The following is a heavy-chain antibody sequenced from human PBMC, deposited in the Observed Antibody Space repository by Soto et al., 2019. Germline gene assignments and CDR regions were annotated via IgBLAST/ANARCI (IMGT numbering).Heavy chain of an antibody. CDR2: ISGSGGST. V-gene: IGHV3-23*01. Sequence: GGSLRLSCAASGFTFSSYAMSWVRQAPGKGLEWVSAISGSGGSTYYADSVKGRFTISRDNSKNTLYLQVNSLRAEDTAVYYCAKDLRYSSSNYFDYWGQGTLVTVSS. D-gene: IGHD6-6*01. CDR3: AKDLRYSSSNYFDY. J-gene: IGHJ4*02. CDR1: GFTFSSYA.